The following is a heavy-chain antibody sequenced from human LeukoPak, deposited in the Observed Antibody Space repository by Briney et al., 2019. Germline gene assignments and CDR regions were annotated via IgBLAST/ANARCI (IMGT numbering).Heavy chain of an antibody. J-gene: IGHJ4*02. V-gene: IGHV1-69*01. CDR1: GGTFSSYA. D-gene: IGHD2-15*01. Sequence: GSSVKVSCKASGGTFSSYAISWVRQAPGQGLEWMGGIIPIFGTANYAQKFQGRVTITADESTSTAYMELSSLRSEDTAVYYCARYCSGGSCYSHFDYWGQGTLVTVSS. CDR3: ARYCSGGSCYSHFDY. CDR2: IIPIFGTA.